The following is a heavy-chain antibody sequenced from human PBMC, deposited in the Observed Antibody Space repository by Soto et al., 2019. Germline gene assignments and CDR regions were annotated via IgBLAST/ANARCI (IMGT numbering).Heavy chain of an antibody. CDR2: INHSGST. CDR3: ARRGGGPWGK. Sequence: QVQLQQWGAGLLKPSETLSLTCAVYGGSFSGYYWSWIRQPPGKVLEWIGEINHSGSTNYNPSLKSRFPVSVDTSKNQSALKLSSVTGADTGGYYFARRGGGPWGKWGQGSLVTVSS. D-gene: IGHD7-27*01. V-gene: IGHV4-34*01. CDR1: GGSFSGYY. J-gene: IGHJ4*02.